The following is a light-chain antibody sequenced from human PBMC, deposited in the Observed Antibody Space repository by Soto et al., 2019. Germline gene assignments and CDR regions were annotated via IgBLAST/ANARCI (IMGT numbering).Light chain of an antibody. CDR2: EVN. CDR1: SSDVGIYNL. Sequence: QSALTQPASVSGSPGQSITISCTGTSSDVGIYNLVSWYRQHPGKAPKLLIFEVNSRPSGVPDRFSGSKSGNTASLTVSGLQAEDESHYYCSSYAGSNTWVFGGGTKVTVL. J-gene: IGLJ3*02. V-gene: IGLV2-14*02. CDR3: SSYAGSNTWV.